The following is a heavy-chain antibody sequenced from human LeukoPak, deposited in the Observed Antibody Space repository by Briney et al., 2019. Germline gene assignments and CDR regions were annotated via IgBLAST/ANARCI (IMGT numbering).Heavy chain of an antibody. V-gene: IGHV3-48*04. CDR2: ISSSSSTI. J-gene: IGHJ4*02. CDR1: GFTFSSYS. CDR3: ARLGVGGANTFDY. Sequence: PGGSLRLSCAASGFTFSSYSMNWVRQAPGKGLEGVSYISSSSSTIYYADSVKGRFTISRYNAKNSLYLQMNSLRAEDTAVYYCARLGVGGANTFDYWGQGTLVTVSS. D-gene: IGHD3-16*01.